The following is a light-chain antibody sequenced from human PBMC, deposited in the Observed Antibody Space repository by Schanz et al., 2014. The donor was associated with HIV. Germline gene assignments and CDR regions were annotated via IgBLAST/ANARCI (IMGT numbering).Light chain of an antibody. J-gene: IGLJ1*01. CDR2: GST. Sequence: QSVLTQPPSVSAAPGQRVTISCTGSRSNIGAGYHVHWYQHLPGTAPKLLIYGSTNRPSGVPDRFSGSKSGTAASLAISGLQAEDEADYYCLSYDRSLSGPYLFGTGTKLTVL. CDR3: LSYDRSLSGPYL. CDR1: RSNIGAGYH. V-gene: IGLV1-40*01.